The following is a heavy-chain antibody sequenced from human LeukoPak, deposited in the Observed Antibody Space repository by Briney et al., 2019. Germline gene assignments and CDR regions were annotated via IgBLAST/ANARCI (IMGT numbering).Heavy chain of an antibody. J-gene: IGHJ6*03. D-gene: IGHD2-2*01. CDR3: ARAPVVPAMGYYMDV. CDR1: GGSISSYY. Sequence: SETLSLTCTVSGGSISSYYWSWIRQPPGKGLEWIGRIYTSGSTNYNPSLKSRVTMSVDTSKNQFSLKLSSVTAADTAVYYCARAPVVPAMGYYMDVWGKGTTVTVSS. V-gene: IGHV4-4*07. CDR2: IYTSGST.